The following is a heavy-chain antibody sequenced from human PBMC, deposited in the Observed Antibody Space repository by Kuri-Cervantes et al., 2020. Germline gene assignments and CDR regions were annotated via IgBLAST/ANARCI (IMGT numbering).Heavy chain of an antibody. Sequence: GGSLRLSCKGSGYSFTSYWIGWVRQMPGKGLEWMGIIYPGDSDTRYSPSFQGQVIISADKSISTAYLQWTSLKASDTAMYYCARRSSDYGDYILDYWGQGTLVTVSS. CDR1: GYSFTSYW. D-gene: IGHD4-17*01. CDR2: IYPGDSDT. CDR3: ARRSSDYGDYILDY. J-gene: IGHJ4*02. V-gene: IGHV5-51*01.